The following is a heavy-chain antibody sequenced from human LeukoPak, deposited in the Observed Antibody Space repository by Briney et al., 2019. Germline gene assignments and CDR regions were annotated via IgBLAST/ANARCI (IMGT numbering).Heavy chain of an antibody. CDR2: INPTGGST. V-gene: IGHV1-46*01. Sequence: ASVKVSCKASGYTFTSYYMHWVRQAPGQGLEWMGLINPTGGSTGYAQKFQGRVTMTRDMSTSTDYMELSSLRSEDTAIYYCARDRVIWFGELLGSPDYWGQGTLVTVSS. J-gene: IGHJ4*02. CDR3: ARDRVIWFGELLGSPDY. CDR1: GYTFTSYY. D-gene: IGHD3-10*01.